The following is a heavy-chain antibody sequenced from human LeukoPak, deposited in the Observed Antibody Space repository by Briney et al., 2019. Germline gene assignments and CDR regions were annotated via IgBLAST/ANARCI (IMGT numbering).Heavy chain of an antibody. J-gene: IGHJ4*02. CDR1: GSTFEVCG. D-gene: IGHD1-26*01. V-gene: IGHV3-20*04. Sequence: GGSLRFSWEPSGSTFEVCGMSWVGQAQGKGWEWVSGINWNGGSTGYADSVKGRFTISRDNAKNSLYLQMNSLRAEDTALYYCARGGWELLTSIDYWGQGTLVTVSS. CDR2: INWNGGST. CDR3: ARGGWELLTSIDY.